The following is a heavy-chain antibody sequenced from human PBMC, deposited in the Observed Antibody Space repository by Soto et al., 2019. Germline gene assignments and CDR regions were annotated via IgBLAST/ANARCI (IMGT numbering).Heavy chain of an antibody. J-gene: IGHJ6*02. CDR1: GGSISSYY. V-gene: IGHV4-59*08. CDR3: ARQGFGPLHGLVDV. D-gene: IGHD3-10*01. CDR2: VHHSWGS. Sequence: QVQLQESGPGLVKPSETLSLSCTVSGGSISSYYWCWFRQSPGKRMEWIGYVHHSWGSSYNPSLQSRAAISLDTSKSQFSLKVTSVTATDTAVYYCARQGFGPLHGLVDVWGQGTTVTVSS.